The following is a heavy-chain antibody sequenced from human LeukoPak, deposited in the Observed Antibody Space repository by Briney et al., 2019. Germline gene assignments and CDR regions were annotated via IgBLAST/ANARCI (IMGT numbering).Heavy chain of an antibody. J-gene: IGHJ4*02. CDR2: INSAGDNI. Sequence: GGSLRLSCVASGFTFSDHFMSWIRQAPGKGLEWLSFINSAGDNIYYADSVKGRFTISRDNAKKTLYLEMNSLRMEDTAIYYCATSRVFDYWGQGTLVTVSS. CDR3: ATSRVFDY. CDR1: GFTFSDHF. V-gene: IGHV3-11*04.